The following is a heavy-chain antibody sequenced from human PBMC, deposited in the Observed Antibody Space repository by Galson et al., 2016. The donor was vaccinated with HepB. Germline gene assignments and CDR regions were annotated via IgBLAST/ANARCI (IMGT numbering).Heavy chain of an antibody. CDR2: INAGGST. J-gene: IGHJ4*02. Sequence: SLRLSCAASGFNVSSDYMNWVRQAPGKGLEWDSVINAGGSTYYEDSVKGRFTIPSDSSKNTLYFQMNSLRAEDTAMYYCARGVPYYDFWSGKPFDYWGQGTLVTVSS. D-gene: IGHD3-3*01. CDR1: GFNVSSDY. V-gene: IGHV3-66*02. CDR3: ARGVPYYDFWSGKPFDY.